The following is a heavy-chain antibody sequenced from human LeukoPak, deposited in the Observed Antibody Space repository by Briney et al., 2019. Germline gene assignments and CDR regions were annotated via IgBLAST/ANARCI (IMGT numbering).Heavy chain of an antibody. CDR1: GGSIRSYY. CDR3: TTDIGLIMIEMGLFDC. D-gene: IGHD3-22*01. Sequence: PSETLSLTCTVSGGSIRSYYWSWIRQPPGKGLEWVGRIKRKTEGGTADYAAPVKDRFTISRDDSKDTLYLQMNSLKTEDTAVYYCTTDIGLIMIEMGLFDCWGQGILVTVSS. V-gene: IGHV3-15*01. J-gene: IGHJ4*02. CDR2: IKRKTEGGTA.